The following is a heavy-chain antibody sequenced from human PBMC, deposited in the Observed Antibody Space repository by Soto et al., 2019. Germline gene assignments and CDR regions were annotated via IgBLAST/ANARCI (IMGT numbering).Heavy chain of an antibody. J-gene: IGHJ2*01. Sequence: QVQLVQSGAEVKKPGSSVKVSCKASGGTFSSYAISWVRQAPGQGLEWMGGIIPIFGTANYAQKFQGRVTITADESTSTAYMELSSLRSEDTAVYYCASTRETGILVYIQNWYFDLWGRGTLVTDSS. V-gene: IGHV1-69*01. CDR1: GGTFSSYA. D-gene: IGHD1-1*01. CDR3: ASTRETGILVYIQNWYFDL. CDR2: IIPIFGTA.